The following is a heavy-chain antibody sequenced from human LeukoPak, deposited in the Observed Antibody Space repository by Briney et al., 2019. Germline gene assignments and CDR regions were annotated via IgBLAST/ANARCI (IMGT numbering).Heavy chain of an antibody. J-gene: IGHJ6*03. D-gene: IGHD5-24*01. CDR3: STRRDGYNPPYYYYYYMDV. CDR2: IKSKTDGGTT. V-gene: IGHV3-15*01. Sequence: GGSLRLSCTASGFTFINAWMTWVRQAPGKGLEWVGHIKSKTDGGTTDYAAPVKGRFSISRDDSKNTLYLQMSSLKTEDTAMYYCSTRRDGYNPPYYYYYYMDVWGKGTTVTVSS. CDR1: GFTFINAW.